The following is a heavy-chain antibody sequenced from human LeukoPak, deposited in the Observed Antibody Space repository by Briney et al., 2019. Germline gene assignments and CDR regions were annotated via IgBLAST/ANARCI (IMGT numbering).Heavy chain of an antibody. J-gene: IGHJ4*02. CDR2: ISGSGGST. CDR3: AKDGELLRPFGY. V-gene: IGHV3-23*01. D-gene: IGHD1-26*01. CDR1: GFTFSSYW. Sequence: GGSLRLSCAASGFTFSSYWMSWVRQAPGKGLEWVSAISGSGGSTYYAGSVKGRFTISRDNSKNTLYLQMNSLRAEDTAVYYCAKDGELLRPFGYWGQGTLVTVSS.